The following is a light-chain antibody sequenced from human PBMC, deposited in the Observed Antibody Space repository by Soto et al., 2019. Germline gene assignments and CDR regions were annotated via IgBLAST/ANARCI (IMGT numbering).Light chain of an antibody. J-gene: IGKJ1*01. V-gene: IGKV3-15*01. CDR2: GAS. CDR1: QSVSSY. Sequence: EIVMTQSPATLSVSPGDRATLSCRASQSVSSYLAWYQQKPGQAPRLLIYGASTRATVIPARFSGSGSGTEFTLTISSLQSEDVAVYYCQQYNNWPTWTFGQGTKVEMK. CDR3: QQYNNWPTWT.